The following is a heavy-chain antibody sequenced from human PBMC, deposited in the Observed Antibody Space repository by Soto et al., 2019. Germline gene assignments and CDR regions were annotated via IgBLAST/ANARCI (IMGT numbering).Heavy chain of an antibody. Sequence: EVQLLESGGGLVQPGGSLRLSCVASGFTFSYYTMSWVRQAPGKGLEWVSGISNSGDTIYYADSVKGRFTISRDNFKNTMYLQMKSLRADDTAVYYCADAVAARTLYDYYDLAVWGQGTTVTVSS. V-gene: IGHV3-23*01. J-gene: IGHJ6*02. CDR1: GFTFSYYT. CDR2: ISNSGDTI. CDR3: ADAVAARTLYDYYDLAV. D-gene: IGHD6-6*01.